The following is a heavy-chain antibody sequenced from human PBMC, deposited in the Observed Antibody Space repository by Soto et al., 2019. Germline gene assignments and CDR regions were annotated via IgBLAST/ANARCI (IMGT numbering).Heavy chain of an antibody. V-gene: IGHV3-64*01. D-gene: IGHD3-9*01. CDR1: GFTFSSYA. Sequence: PGGSLRLSCAASGFTFSSYAMHWVRQAPGKGLEYVSAISSNGGSTYYANSVRGRFTISRDNSKNTLYLQMGSLRAEDMAVYYCARGALYYDILTGPRRFYYYYGMDVWGQGTTVTVSS. J-gene: IGHJ6*02. CDR2: ISSNGGST. CDR3: ARGALYYDILTGPRRFYYYYGMDV.